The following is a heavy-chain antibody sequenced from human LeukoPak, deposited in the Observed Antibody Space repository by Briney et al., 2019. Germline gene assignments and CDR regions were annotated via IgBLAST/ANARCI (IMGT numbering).Heavy chain of an antibody. CDR3: ASHTTYSRQFDY. V-gene: IGHV3-21*01. CDR2: ISSSSSYI. CDR1: GFTFSSYS. J-gene: IGHJ4*02. Sequence: GGSLRLSCAASGFTFSSYSMKWVRQAPGKGLEWVSSISSSSSYIYYADSVKGRFTISRDNAKNSLYLQMNSLRAEDTAVYYCASHTTYSRQFDYWGQGTLVTVSS. D-gene: IGHD6-13*01.